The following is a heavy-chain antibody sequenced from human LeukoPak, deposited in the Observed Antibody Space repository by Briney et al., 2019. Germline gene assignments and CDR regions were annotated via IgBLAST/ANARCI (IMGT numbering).Heavy chain of an antibody. CDR2: IYYSGSA. CDR1: GGSISSSTYY. D-gene: IGHD1-26*01. Sequence: PSETLSLTCTVSGGSISSSTYYWGWIRQPPGMGLEWIGNIYYSGSAYYNPSLKSRVTISEDTSKNQFSLKLSPVTAADTAVYYCARRVGATFEYYFDYWGQGTLVTVSS. V-gene: IGHV4-39*07. J-gene: IGHJ4*02. CDR3: ARRVGATFEYYFDY.